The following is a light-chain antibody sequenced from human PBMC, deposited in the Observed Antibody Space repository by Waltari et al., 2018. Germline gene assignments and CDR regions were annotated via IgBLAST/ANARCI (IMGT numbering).Light chain of an antibody. CDR1: QSVNKNY. CDR2: GAS. Sequence: EVVLTPSPGTLSLSPGERATLPCRTSQSVNKNYLAWYQQKPGQAPRLLIYGASSRATGIPDRFSGSGSGTDFTLAISRLEXXDFAVYYCQQYGSSLLTFGGGTKVEIK. CDR3: QQYGSSLLT. J-gene: IGKJ4*01. V-gene: IGKV3-20*01.